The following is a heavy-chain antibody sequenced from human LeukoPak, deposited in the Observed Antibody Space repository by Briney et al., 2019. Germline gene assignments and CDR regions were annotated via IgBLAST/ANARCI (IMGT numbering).Heavy chain of an antibody. J-gene: IGHJ5*02. CDR2: IYHSGST. CDR3: ARGIFDFWSGYLHWFDP. V-gene: IGHV4-30-2*01. Sequence: SQTLSLTCAVSGGSIGSGGYSWSWIRQPPGKGLEWIGYIYHSGSTYYNPSLKSRVTISVDRSKNQFSLKLSSVTAADTAVYYCARGIFDFWSGYLHWFDPWGQGTLVTVSS. D-gene: IGHD3-3*01. CDR1: GGSIGSGGYS.